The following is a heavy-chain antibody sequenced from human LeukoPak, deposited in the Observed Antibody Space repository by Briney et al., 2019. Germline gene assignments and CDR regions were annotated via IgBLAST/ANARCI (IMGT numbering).Heavy chain of an antibody. J-gene: IGHJ6*02. CDR2: MNPNSGNT. V-gene: IGHV1-8*01. CDR1: GYTFTSYD. CDR3: ARTGLVSGYYGMDV. D-gene: IGHD6-19*01. Sequence: ASVKVSCKASGYTFTSYDINWVRQATGQGLGLEWMGWMNPNSGNTGYAQKLQGRVTMTTDTSTSTAYMELRSLRSDDTAVYYCARTGLVSGYYGMDVWGQGTTVTVSS.